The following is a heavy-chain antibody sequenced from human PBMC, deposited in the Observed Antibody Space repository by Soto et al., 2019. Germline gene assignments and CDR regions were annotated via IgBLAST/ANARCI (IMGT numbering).Heavy chain of an antibody. V-gene: IGHV3-9*01. CDR2: VSPTGDTV. Sequence: VQVVASGGGLVQPGRSLRLSCAVSGFRFEQYVMHWVRQGPGKGLECVSTVSPTGDTVAYADSVEGRFTVSRDNAKXXXXXXXXXXXXXXXXXXXXXXXXXXXXIDDXGQGTLVTVSS. CDR3: XXXXXXXXIDD. CDR1: GFRFEQYV. J-gene: IGHJ4*02.